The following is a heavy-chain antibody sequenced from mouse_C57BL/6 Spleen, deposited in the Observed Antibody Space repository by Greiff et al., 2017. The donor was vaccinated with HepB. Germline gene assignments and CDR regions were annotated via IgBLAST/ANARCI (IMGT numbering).Heavy chain of an antibody. CDR3: ARGGTTRLFAY. Sequence: VQLQQPGAELVKPGASVKLSCKASGYTFTSYWMQWVKQRPGQGLEWIGEIDPFDSYTNYNQKFKGKATLTVDTSSSTAYMQLSSLTSEDSAVYYCARGGTTRLFAYWGQGTLVTVSA. CDR2: IDPFDSYT. D-gene: IGHD1-1*01. CDR1: GYTFTSYW. J-gene: IGHJ3*01. V-gene: IGHV1-50*01.